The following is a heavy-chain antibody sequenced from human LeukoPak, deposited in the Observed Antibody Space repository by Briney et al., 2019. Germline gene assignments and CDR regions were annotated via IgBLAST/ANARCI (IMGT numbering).Heavy chain of an antibody. CDR2: INAGNGNT. J-gene: IGHJ5*01. Sequence: ASVKVSCKASGYTFTSYAMHWVRQAPGQRLEWMGWINAGNGNTKYSQKFQGRVTITRDTSASTTYMELSSLRSEDTAVYYCAREVLLWFGESNWFDSWGQGTLVTVSS. V-gene: IGHV1-3*01. CDR1: GYTFTSYA. D-gene: IGHD3-10*01. CDR3: AREVLLWFGESNWFDS.